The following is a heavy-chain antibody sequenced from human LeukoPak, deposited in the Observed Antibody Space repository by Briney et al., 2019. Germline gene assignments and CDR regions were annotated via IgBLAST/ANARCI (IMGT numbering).Heavy chain of an antibody. V-gene: IGHV3-23*01. D-gene: IGHD6-19*01. J-gene: IGHJ4*02. CDR3: AKERGSGWPQDTDY. CDR2: ISGSGGST. CDR1: GFTFSSYA. Sequence: GRSLRLSCAASGFTFSSYAMSWVRQAPGKGLEWVSAISGSGGSTYYADSVKGRFTISRDNSKNTPYLQMNSLRAEDTAVYYCAKERGSGWPQDTDYWGQGTLVTVSS.